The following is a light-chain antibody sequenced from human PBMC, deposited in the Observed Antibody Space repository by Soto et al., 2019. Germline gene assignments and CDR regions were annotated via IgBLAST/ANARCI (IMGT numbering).Light chain of an antibody. CDR3: QQRSNWPPWT. CDR1: QSISSY. CDR2: DTS. V-gene: IGKV3-11*01. Sequence: EIVMTQSPGTLSLSPGERATPSCRASQSISSYLVWYQQKPGQAPRLLIYDTSNRATGIPARFSGTGSGTDFTLTISSLEPEDSAVYYCQQRSNWPPWTFGQGTKVDIK. J-gene: IGKJ1*01.